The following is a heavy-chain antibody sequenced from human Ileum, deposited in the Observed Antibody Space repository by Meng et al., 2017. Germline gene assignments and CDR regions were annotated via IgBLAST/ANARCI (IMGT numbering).Heavy chain of an antibody. Sequence: QITLKESGPTLVEPTDTLTMTCTFSGFSLNTVGVGVGWIRQPPGKALEWLALIYWDDEYRYSPSLRSRLTITKDTSRNQVVLRMTNVAPVDAGTYYCVHRLVAAQHWFDPWGQGTLVTVSS. V-gene: IGHV2-5*02. CDR1: GFSLNTVGVG. CDR2: IYWDDEY. CDR3: VHRLVAAQHWFDP. J-gene: IGHJ5*02. D-gene: IGHD6-6*01.